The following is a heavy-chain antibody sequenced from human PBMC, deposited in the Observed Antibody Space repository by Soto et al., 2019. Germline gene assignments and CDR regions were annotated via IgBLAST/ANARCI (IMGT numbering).Heavy chain of an antibody. V-gene: IGHV4-39*01. CDR1: GGSISSTSSY. J-gene: IGHJ4*02. D-gene: IGHD3-22*01. Sequence: QLQLQESGPGLAKPSETLSLTCTVSGGSISSTSSYWAWIRQPPGKGLEWVGSIHYLGNTYYNPSLGSRVTISVDTSKNTVSLKLSSVTAADTAVFYCAGLYPYESSGYPLDSWRQGTLVTVSS. CDR2: IHYLGNT. CDR3: AGLYPYESSGYPLDS.